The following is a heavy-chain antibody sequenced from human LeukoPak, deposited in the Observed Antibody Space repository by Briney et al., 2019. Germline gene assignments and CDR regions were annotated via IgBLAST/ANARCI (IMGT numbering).Heavy chain of an antibody. V-gene: IGHV3-48*02. J-gene: IGHJ6*02. CDR2: ISTTGSTI. CDR3: ARVRPNFDNFGMDV. D-gene: IGHD3-9*01. Sequence: GGSLRLSCVDSGFTFTGYAMNWVRQAPGKGLEWLSYISTTGSTIYYADSVKGRFTISRDNARNSLFLQVNSLRDEDTAVYYCARVRPNFDNFGMDVWGQGTTVTVSS. CDR1: GFTFTGYA.